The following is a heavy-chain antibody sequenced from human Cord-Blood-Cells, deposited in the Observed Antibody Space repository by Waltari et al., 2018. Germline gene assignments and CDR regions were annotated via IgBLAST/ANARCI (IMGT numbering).Heavy chain of an antibody. Sequence: EVQLLESGGGLVQPGGYLRLSCAASGFTFSSYAMSWVRQAPGKGLGWVLAVSGSGCSRNHAGPVKCRFTISRDKPKNSLYLQVNSRRAEGTAVSYGAKADDYKYNLFDPCGQGTLVTVAA. CDR3: AKADDYKYNLFDP. CDR1: GFTFSSYA. J-gene: IGHJ5*02. V-gene: IGHV3-23*01. CDR2: VSGSGCSR. D-gene: IGHD4-4*01.